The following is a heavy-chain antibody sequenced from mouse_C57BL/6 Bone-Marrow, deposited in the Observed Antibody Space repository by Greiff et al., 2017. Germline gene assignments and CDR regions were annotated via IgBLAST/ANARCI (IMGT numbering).Heavy chain of an antibody. CDR2: ISDGGSYT. V-gene: IGHV5-4*03. Sequence: EVKLMESGGGLVKPGGSLKLSCAASGFTFSSYAMSWVRQTPEKRLEWVATISDGGSYTYSPDNVKGRFTISRDNAKNNLYLQMSHLKSEDTAMYYCARAGYWDAMDYWGQGTSVTVSS. CDR1: GFTFSSYA. D-gene: IGHD2-3*01. CDR3: ARAGYWDAMDY. J-gene: IGHJ4*01.